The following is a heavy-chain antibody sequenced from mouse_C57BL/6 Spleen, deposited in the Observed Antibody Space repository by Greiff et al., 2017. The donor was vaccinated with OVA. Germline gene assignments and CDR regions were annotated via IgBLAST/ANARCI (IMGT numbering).Heavy chain of an antibody. Sequence: DVMLVESGGGLVKPGGSLKLSCAASGFTFSDYGMHWVRQAPEKGLEWVAYISSGSSTIYYADTVKGRFTISRDNAKNTLFLQMTSLRSEDTAMYYCAHYDYYAMDYWGQGTSVTVSS. V-gene: IGHV5-17*01. CDR3: AHYDYYAMDY. J-gene: IGHJ4*01. CDR1: GFTFSDYG. D-gene: IGHD1-1*02. CDR2: ISSGSSTI.